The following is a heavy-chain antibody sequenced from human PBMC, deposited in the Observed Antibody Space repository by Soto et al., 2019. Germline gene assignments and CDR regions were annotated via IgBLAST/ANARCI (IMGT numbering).Heavy chain of an antibody. CDR1: GFTVSSNY. J-gene: IGHJ4*02. D-gene: IGHD3-16*01. CDR2: IYSGGST. CDR3: ARDAGLGYCTL. Sequence: EVQLVESGGGLVQPGGSLRLSCAASGFTVSSNYMSWVRQAPGKGLEWVSVIYSGGSTYYADSVKGRFTISRVNSKNTLYLQMNSLRAADSAVPFCARDAGLGYCTLWGQGTLVTVSP. V-gene: IGHV3-66*01.